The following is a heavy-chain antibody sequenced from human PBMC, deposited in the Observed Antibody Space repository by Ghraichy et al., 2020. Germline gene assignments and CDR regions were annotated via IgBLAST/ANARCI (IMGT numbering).Heavy chain of an antibody. D-gene: IGHD3-16*02. Sequence: LSLTCAASGFSFSTYSMNWVRQVPGKGLECLSYISGSSGSIYYADSVRGRFTVSRDNAKNSLFLQMNSLRDEDTAVYYCARDRDDIWGNYRYSFNCWGQGTLVTVSS. V-gene: IGHV3-48*02. CDR3: ARDRDDIWGNYRYSFNC. CDR1: GFSFSTYS. J-gene: IGHJ4*02. CDR2: ISGSSGSI.